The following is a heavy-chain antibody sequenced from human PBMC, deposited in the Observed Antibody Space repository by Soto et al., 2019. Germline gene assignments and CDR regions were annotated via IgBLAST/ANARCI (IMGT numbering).Heavy chain of an antibody. CDR3: AHTAGFGGVIVNAFDI. D-gene: IGHD3-16*02. Sequence: QITLKESGPTLVKPTQTLTLTCTFSGFSLSTSGVGVGWIRQPPGKALEWLALIYWDDDKRYSPSLKSRLTITKDTSKNQVVLTMTNMDPVDTATYYCAHTAGFGGVIVNAFDIWDQGTMVTVSS. CDR1: GFSLSTSGVG. CDR2: IYWDDDK. V-gene: IGHV2-5*02. J-gene: IGHJ3*02.